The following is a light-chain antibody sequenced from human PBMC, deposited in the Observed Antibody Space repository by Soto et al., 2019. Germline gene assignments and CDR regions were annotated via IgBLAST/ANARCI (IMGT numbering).Light chain of an antibody. V-gene: IGKV3-20*01. CDR1: QSVNSNY. J-gene: IGKJ3*01. Sequence: EIVLTQSPGTLSLSPGERATPSCRASQSVNSNYLAWLQHKPGQAPRFLIYGASSRAAGIPDRFSGSGSGTDFTLSISRLEPEDFAMYYCHQYGTSPLTFGPGTKVDIK. CDR3: HQYGTSPLT. CDR2: GAS.